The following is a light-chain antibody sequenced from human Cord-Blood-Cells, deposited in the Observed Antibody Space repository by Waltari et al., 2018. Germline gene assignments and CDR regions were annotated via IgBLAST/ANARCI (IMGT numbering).Light chain of an antibody. CDR1: SSNIGSNY. V-gene: IGLV1-47*01. Sequence: QSVLTQPPSASGTPGQRVTISCSGSSSNIGSNYVYCYQQLPGTAPKLRISRNNQRPSVVPDRFSGSKSGTSASLAISGVRSEDEADYYCAAWDDSLWVFGGGTKLTVL. J-gene: IGLJ3*02. CDR3: AAWDDSLWV. CDR2: RNN.